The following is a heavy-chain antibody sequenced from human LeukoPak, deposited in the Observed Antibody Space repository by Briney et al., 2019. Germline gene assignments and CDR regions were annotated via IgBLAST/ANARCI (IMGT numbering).Heavy chain of an antibody. CDR2: IKSKTDGGTT. Sequence: GGSLRLSCAASGFTFSYAWMRWVRQAPGKGLEWVGRIKSKTDGGTTDYAAPVKGRFTIPRDDSKNTLYVQMNSLKTEDTAVYYCTTDPSGYTYGYPFDYWGQGTLVTVSS. J-gene: IGHJ4*02. V-gene: IGHV3-15*01. CDR3: TTDPSGYTYGYPFDY. CDR1: GFTFSYAW. D-gene: IGHD5-18*01.